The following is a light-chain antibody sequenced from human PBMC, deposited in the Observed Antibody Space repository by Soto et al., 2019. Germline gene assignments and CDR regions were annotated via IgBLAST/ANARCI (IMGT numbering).Light chain of an antibody. J-gene: IGLJ3*02. CDR2: RNN. CDR3: AAWDDSLSGWV. V-gene: IGLV1-47*01. CDR1: SSNIGSNY. Sequence: QSVLTQPPSASGTPGQRVTISCSGSSSNIGSNYVYWYQQLPGTAPKLLIYRNNQRPSGVPDRFSGSKPGTSASLAISGLRSEDEADYYCAAWDDSLSGWVVGGGTKLTVL.